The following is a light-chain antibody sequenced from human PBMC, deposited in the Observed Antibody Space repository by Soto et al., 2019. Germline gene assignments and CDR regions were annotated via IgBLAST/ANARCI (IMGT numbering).Light chain of an antibody. CDR3: QSYENRLSGAYLV. Sequence: QSVLTQPASVSGSDGQSITISCTGTSSDVGAYNYVSWYQQHPGKAPKLMIYEVSHRPSGVSNRFSGSKSGTSASLTITGLQAEDEADYYCQSYENRLSGAYLVLGGGTKVTVL. V-gene: IGLV2-14*01. CDR2: EVS. CDR1: SSDVGAYNY. J-gene: IGLJ2*01.